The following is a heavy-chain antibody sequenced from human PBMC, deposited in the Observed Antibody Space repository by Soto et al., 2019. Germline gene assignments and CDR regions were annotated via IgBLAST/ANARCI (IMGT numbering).Heavy chain of an antibody. CDR2: INAGNGNT. CDR3: ARVALGYCSGGSCYYPYNWFDP. V-gene: IGHV1-3*01. J-gene: IGHJ5*02. D-gene: IGHD2-15*01. CDR1: GYTFTSYA. Sequence: ASVKVSCKASGYTFTSYAMHWVRQAPGQRLEWMGWINAGNGNTKYSQKFQGRVTITRDTSASTAYMELSSLRSEDTAVYYCARVALGYCSGGSCYYPYNWFDPWGQGTLVTVSS.